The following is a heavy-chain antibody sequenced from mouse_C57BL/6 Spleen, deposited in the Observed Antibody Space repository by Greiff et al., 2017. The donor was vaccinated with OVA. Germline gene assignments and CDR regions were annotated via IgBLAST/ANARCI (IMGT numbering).Heavy chain of an antibody. CDR3: ARVSYYFDY. CDR1: GFTFSDYG. V-gene: IGHV5-17*01. CDR2: ISSGRSTI. J-gene: IGHJ2*01. D-gene: IGHD6-2*01. Sequence: EVQVVESGGGLVKPGGSLKLSCAASGFTFSDYGMHWVRQAPEKGLEWVAYISSGRSTIYYADTVTGRFTISRDNAKNTLFLEMTSQRSENTAMYYCARVSYYFDYWGQGTTLTVSS.